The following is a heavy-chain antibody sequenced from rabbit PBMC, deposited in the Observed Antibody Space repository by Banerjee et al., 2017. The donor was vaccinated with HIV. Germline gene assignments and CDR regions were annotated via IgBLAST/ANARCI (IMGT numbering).Heavy chain of an antibody. J-gene: IGHJ4*01. CDR3: ARDVDGDGYGYVFNL. D-gene: IGHD3-1*01. Sequence: EESGGDLVKPEGSLTLTCTASGFSFSSRYSICWVRQAPGKGLEWIACIISGSSGYTDYASWAKGRFTISKTSSTTVTLQMTSLTAADTATYFCARDVDGDGYGYVFNLWGQGTLVTVS. CDR1: GFSFSSRYS. V-gene: IGHV1S45*01. CDR2: IISGSSGYT.